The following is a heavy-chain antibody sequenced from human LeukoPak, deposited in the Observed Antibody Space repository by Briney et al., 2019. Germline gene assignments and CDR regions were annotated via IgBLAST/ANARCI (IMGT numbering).Heavy chain of an antibody. CDR3: ARGASTTWPGNFDY. J-gene: IGHJ4*02. V-gene: IGHV4-4*07. CDR2: IYPSGST. D-gene: IGHD1-14*01. Sequence: SSETLSLTCTVSGGSISSYYWSWMRQPAGKALEWIGRIYPSGSTNYNPSLKSRVTMSVGTSQNQFSLKMTSVTAADTAVYYCARGASTTWPGNFDYWGRGTLVTVSS. CDR1: GGSISSYY.